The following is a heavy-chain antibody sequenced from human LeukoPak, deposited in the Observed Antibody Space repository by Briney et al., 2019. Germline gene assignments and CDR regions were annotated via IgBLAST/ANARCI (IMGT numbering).Heavy chain of an antibody. V-gene: IGHV3-23*01. CDR2: ISGSGGST. Sequence: GGSLRLSCATSGFTFSAYSMIWVRQAPGKGLEWVSAISGSGGSTYYADSVKGRFTISRDNSKNTLYLQMNSLRAEDTAVYYCAKKGDSSGWFYYFDYWGQGTLVTVSS. D-gene: IGHD6-19*01. CDR1: GFTFSAYS. J-gene: IGHJ4*02. CDR3: AKKGDSSGWFYYFDY.